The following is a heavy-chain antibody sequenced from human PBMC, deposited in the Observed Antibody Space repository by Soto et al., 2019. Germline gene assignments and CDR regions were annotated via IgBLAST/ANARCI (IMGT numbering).Heavy chain of an antibody. Sequence: ASVKVSCKASGYTFTSYAMHWVRQAPGQRLEWMGWINAGNGNTKYSQKFQGRVTITRDTSAGTAYMELSSLRSEDTAVYYCARACVLLTAPDYWGQGTLVTVSS. CDR3: ARACVLLTAPDY. CDR1: GYTFTSYA. D-gene: IGHD2-21*02. V-gene: IGHV1-3*01. CDR2: INAGNGNT. J-gene: IGHJ4*02.